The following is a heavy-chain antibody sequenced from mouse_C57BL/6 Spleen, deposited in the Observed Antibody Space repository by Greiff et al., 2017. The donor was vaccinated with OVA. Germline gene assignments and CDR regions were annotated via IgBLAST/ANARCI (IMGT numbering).Heavy chain of an antibody. CDR3: NQRELGKAWFAY. J-gene: IGHJ3*01. V-gene: IGHV1-5*01. Sequence: VQLQQSGTVLARPGASVKMSCKPSGYTFTSYWMHWVKQRPGQGLEWIGAIYPGNSDTSYNQKFKGKAKLTAVTSASTAYMELSSLTNEDSAVYYCNQRELGKAWFAYWGQGTLVTVSA. CDR2: IYPGNSDT. CDR1: GYTFTSYW. D-gene: IGHD4-1*01.